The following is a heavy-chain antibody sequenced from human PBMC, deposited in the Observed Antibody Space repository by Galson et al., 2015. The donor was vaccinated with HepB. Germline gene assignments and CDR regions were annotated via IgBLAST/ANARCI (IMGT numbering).Heavy chain of an antibody. CDR2: IYWDDDK. D-gene: IGHD4-17*01. Sequence: ALVKPTQTLTLTCTFSGFSLSTSGVGVGWIRQPPGKALEWLALIYWDDDKRYSPSLKSRLTITKDTSKNQVVLTMTNMDPVDTATYYCAQYGAVDAFDIWGQGTMVTVSS. CDR1: GFSLSTSGVG. J-gene: IGHJ3*02. CDR3: AQYGAVDAFDI. V-gene: IGHV2-5*02.